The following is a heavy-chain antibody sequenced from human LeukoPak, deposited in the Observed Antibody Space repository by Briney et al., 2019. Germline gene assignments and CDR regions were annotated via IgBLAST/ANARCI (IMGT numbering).Heavy chain of an antibody. CDR1: GYTFTGYY. J-gene: IGHJ4*02. CDR2: INPNSGGT. CDR3: AKDVGEFCSSTSCYASDY. Sequence: ASVKVSCKASGYTFTGYYIHWVRQAPGRGLEWMGWINPNSGGTNYAQKFQGRVTMTRDTSISTAYMELSRLRSDDTAVYYCAKDVGEFCSSTSCYASDYWGQGTLVTVSS. D-gene: IGHD2-2*01. V-gene: IGHV1-2*02.